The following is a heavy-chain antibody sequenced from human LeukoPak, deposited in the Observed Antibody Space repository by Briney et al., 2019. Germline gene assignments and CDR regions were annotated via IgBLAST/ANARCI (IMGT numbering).Heavy chain of an antibody. CDR3: AKPTWAVYSLFDY. CDR2: INSDGSST. CDR1: GFTFSSSW. J-gene: IGHJ4*02. V-gene: IGHV3-74*01. Sequence: GGSLRLSCAASGFTFSSSWLHWVRKAPGKGLVWVSRINSDGSSTYYADSVKGRFTISRDNSKNTLYLQMNSLRAEDTAVYYCAKPTWAVYSLFDYWGQGTLVTVSS. D-gene: IGHD2-15*01.